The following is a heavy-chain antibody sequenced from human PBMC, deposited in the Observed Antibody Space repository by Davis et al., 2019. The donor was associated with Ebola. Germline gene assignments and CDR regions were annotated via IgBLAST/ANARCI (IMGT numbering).Heavy chain of an antibody. Sequence: GESLKISCAASGFTVITKYMSWVRQAPGKGLEWVSVIYSGGSTYYADSVKGRFTISRDNSKNTLYLQMNSLRAEDTAVYYCARLWVTTYAFDIWGQGTMVTVSS. D-gene: IGHD4-17*01. CDR2: IYSGGST. V-gene: IGHV3-66*04. J-gene: IGHJ3*02. CDR1: GFTVITKY. CDR3: ARLWVTTYAFDI.